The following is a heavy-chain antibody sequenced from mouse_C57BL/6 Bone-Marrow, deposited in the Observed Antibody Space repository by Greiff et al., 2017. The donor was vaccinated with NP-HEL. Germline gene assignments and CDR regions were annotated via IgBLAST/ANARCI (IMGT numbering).Heavy chain of an antibody. CDR2: IDPNSCGT. D-gene: IGHD1-2*01. CDR3: ALITTAYYWYLDV. Sequence: QVQLKQPGAELVKPGASVKLSCKASGYTFTSYWMHWVKPRPGRVLAWIGRIDPNSCGTKYNDKFKSTAPLTVDQPSSTAYMQLSRRTSEDSAVYYCALITTAYYWYLDVWGTGTTVTGSS. J-gene: IGHJ1*03. CDR1: GYTFTSYW. V-gene: IGHV1-72*01.